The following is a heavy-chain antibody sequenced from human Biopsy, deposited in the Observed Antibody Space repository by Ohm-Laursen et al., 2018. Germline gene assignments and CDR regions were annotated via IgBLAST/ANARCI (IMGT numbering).Heavy chain of an antibody. V-gene: IGHV4-59*11. CDR2: ISCTGYT. CDR3: ARDRGYYSDRTAPGYFDL. D-gene: IGHD3-22*01. Sequence: TLSLTWTVSGGSFTGHYWSWIRQPPGKGLEWIGHISCTGYTSYNASLKSRVTISVDTSRNHFSLRLRSMTPADTAMYYCARDRGYYSDRTAPGYFDLWGRGTLVTVSS. J-gene: IGHJ2*01. CDR1: GGSFTGHY.